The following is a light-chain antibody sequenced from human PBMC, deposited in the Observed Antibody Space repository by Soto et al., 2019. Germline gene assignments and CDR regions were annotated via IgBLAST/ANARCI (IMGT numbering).Light chain of an antibody. CDR3: KQYGSSYA. CDR1: QSVTSNY. Sequence: EIVLTQSPDTLALSPGERATLSCRASQSVTSNYLAWYQQKPGQAPRLLIFGISSRATGIPDRFSGSGSGTDFTLTIVRLEPEDFAVYSCKQYGSSYAFSHGTKLEIK. V-gene: IGKV3-20*01. CDR2: GIS. J-gene: IGKJ2*01.